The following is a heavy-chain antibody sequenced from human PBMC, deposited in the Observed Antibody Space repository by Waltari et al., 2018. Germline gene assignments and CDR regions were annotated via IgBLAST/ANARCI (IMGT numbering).Heavy chain of an antibody. CDR1: GFTFSGYW. V-gene: IGHV3-7*01. J-gene: IGHJ4*02. Sequence: EVQLVESGGGLVQPGGSLRLSCAASGFTFSGYWMSWVRQAPGKGLEWVANIKQDGSEKYYLDSVKGRFTISRDNAKNSLYLQMNSLRAEDTAVYYCASEPLSSGWYGYWGQGILVTVSS. D-gene: IGHD6-19*01. CDR3: ASEPLSSGWYGY. CDR2: IKQDGSEK.